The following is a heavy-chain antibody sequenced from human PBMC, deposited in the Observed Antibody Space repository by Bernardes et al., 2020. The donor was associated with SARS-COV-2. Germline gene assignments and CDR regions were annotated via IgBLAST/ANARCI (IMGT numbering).Heavy chain of an antibody. D-gene: IGHD3-16*01. J-gene: IGHJ4*02. Sequence: GGSLRLSCAASGFTVSNNYMNWVRQAPGKGLEWVSVISSGGSTFYADSVMGRFTTSRDYSKNTLYLQLTSLRAEDTAMYYFATSPRGTARVGYWGQGTPVTVSS. CDR2: ISSGGST. CDR3: ATSPRGTARVGY. V-gene: IGHV3-66*01. CDR1: GFTVSNNY.